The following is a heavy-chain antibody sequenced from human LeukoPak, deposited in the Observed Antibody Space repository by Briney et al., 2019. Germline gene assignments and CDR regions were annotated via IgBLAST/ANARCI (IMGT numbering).Heavy chain of an antibody. CDR1: GCSISSGGYY. Sequence: SETLSLTWTVSGCSISSGGYYWSWIPQQPGKGLVWIGYIYYSGSTYYNPYLKSRVTISVDTSKNQFSLKLSSVTPADTAVYYCARSGHGENGDYYYNYMDTWGKRTTVTVSS. CDR2: IYYSGST. CDR3: ARSGHGENGDYYYNYMDT. V-gene: IGHV4-31*02. D-gene: IGHD3-10*01. J-gene: IGHJ6*03.